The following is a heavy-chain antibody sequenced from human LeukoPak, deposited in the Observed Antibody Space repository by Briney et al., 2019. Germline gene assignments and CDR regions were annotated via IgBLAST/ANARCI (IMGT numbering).Heavy chain of an antibody. D-gene: IGHD6-13*01. V-gene: IGHV3-66*02. CDR3: ASVNGDSSSWYYFDY. Sequence: GGSLRLSCAASGFTVSSNYMSWVRQAPGKGLEWVSVIYSGGSTYYADSVKGRFTISRDNSKNTLYLQMNSLRAEDTAVYYCASVNGDSSSWYYFDYWGQGTLVTVSS. CDR1: GFTVSSNY. J-gene: IGHJ4*02. CDR2: IYSGGST.